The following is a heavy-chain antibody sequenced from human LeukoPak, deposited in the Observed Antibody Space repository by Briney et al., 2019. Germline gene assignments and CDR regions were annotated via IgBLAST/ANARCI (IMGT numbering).Heavy chain of an antibody. D-gene: IGHD3-22*01. CDR1: GYTFTTYY. CDR3: ARGLLGNSGYSPYDV. CDR2: INVGAGTT. Sequence: ASVKVSCKAPGYTFTTYYMHWVRQAPGQGLEWMGIINVGAGTTSFARKFQGRVTMTRDTSTSTVYMDLGSLRSDDTAVYYCARGLLGNSGYSPYDVWGQGTMVTVSS. J-gene: IGHJ3*01. V-gene: IGHV1-46*01.